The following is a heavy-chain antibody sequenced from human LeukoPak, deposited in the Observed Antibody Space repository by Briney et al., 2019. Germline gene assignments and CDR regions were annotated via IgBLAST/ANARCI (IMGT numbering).Heavy chain of an antibody. CDR1: GGTFSSYA. V-gene: IGHV1-69*13. D-gene: IGHD3-22*01. Sequence: SVKVSCKASGGTFSSYAIGWVRQAPGQGLEWMGGIIPIFGTANYAQKFQGRVTITADESTSTAYMELSSLRSEDTAVYYCARASAPYYYDSSGYYHNWFDPWGQGTLVTVSS. CDR2: IIPIFGTA. CDR3: ARASAPYYYDSSGYYHNWFDP. J-gene: IGHJ5*02.